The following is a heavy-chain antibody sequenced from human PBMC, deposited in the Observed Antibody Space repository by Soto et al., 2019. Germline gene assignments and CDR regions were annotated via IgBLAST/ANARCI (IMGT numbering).Heavy chain of an antibody. V-gene: IGHV5-51*01. CDR1: GYSFTTYW. Sequence: GESLKISCQASGYSFTTYWIGWVRQMPGKGLEWMGTVYPGDSDTRYSPSFQGQVTISADKSISTAYLQWSSLKASDTAMYYCARQRGTMVVVVDVFDIWGQGTMVTVSS. CDR2: VYPGDSDT. J-gene: IGHJ3*02. CDR3: ARQRGTMVVVVDVFDI. D-gene: IGHD3-22*01.